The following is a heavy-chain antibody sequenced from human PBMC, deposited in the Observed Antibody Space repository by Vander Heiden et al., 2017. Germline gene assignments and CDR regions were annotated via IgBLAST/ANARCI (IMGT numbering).Heavy chain of an antibody. V-gene: IGHV3-30*18. CDR2: ISYDGSNK. J-gene: IGHJ4*02. Sequence: QVQLVESGGGVVQPGRSLRLSCAAPGFPFSRYGMHWVRQAPGKGLEWVAVISYDGSNKYYADSVKGRFTISRDNSKNTLYLQMNSLRAEDTAVYYCAKVSLTYSSSWSPFDYWGQGTLVTVSS. D-gene: IGHD6-13*01. CDR3: AKVSLTYSSSWSPFDY. CDR1: GFPFSRYG.